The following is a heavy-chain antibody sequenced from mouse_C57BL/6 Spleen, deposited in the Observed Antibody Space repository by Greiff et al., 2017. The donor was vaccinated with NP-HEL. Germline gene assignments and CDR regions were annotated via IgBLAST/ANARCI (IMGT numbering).Heavy chain of an antibody. CDR1: GFSFNTYA. D-gene: IGHD1-1*01. V-gene: IGHV10-1*01. CDR2: IRSKSNNYAT. J-gene: IGHJ4*01. Sequence: EVNVVESGGGLVQPKGSLKLSCAASGFSFNTYAMNWVRQAPGKGLEWVARIRSKSNNYATYYADSVKDRFTISRDDSESMLYLRMNNLKTEDTAMYYCVRQDYGSSYHYAMDYWGQGTSVTVSS. CDR3: VRQDYGSSYHYAMDY.